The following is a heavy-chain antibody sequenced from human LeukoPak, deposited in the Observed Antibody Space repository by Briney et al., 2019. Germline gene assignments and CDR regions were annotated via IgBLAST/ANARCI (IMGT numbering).Heavy chain of an antibody. CDR2: ISYDGSNK. CDR1: GFTFSSYG. CDR3: ARGYIMTGYHYHYGMDV. V-gene: IGHV3-30*03. D-gene: IGHD3-9*01. Sequence: GGSLRLSCAASGFTFSSYGMHWVRQAPGKGLEWVAVISYDGSNKYYADSVKGRFTISRDNSVNTLYLEMNSLGADDTGLYFCARGYIMTGYHYHYGMDVWGQGTTVTVSS. J-gene: IGHJ6*02.